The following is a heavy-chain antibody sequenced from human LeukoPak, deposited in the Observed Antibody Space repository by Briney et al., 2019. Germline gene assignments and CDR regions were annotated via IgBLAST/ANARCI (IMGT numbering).Heavy chain of an antibody. V-gene: IGHV1-69*13. CDR3: AISVDDSINWFDP. J-gene: IGHJ5*02. CDR1: GGTFSSYA. Sequence: SVKVSCKASGGTFSSYAISWVRQAPGQGLEWMGGIIPVFGTANYAQKFQGSVTISADESTSTAYMELRSLRPEDTAVYYCAISVDDSINWFDPWSQGTLVTVSS. D-gene: IGHD5/OR15-5a*01. CDR2: IIPVFGTA.